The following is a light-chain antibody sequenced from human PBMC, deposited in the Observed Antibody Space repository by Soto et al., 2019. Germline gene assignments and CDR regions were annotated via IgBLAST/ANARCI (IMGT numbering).Light chain of an antibody. CDR1: SSNIGDNY. V-gene: IGLV1-47*02. CDR2: NNN. Sequence: QSVLTQPPSASGTPGQRVTISCSGSSSNIGDNYVFWYQQFPGAAPTPLIFNNNQRPSGVLARFSGAKSGTSASLSISGRRSEDEADYHCAAWDDSLSGWVFGGGTKLTVL. J-gene: IGLJ3*02. CDR3: AAWDDSLSGWV.